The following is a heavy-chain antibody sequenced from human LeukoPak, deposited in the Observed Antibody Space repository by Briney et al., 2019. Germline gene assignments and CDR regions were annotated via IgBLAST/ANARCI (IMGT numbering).Heavy chain of an antibody. D-gene: IGHD3-22*01. CDR2: INPNSGGT. CDR1: GYTFTGYY. J-gene: IGHJ4*02. Sequence: GASVKVSCKASGYTFTGYYMHWVRQAPGQGLEWMGWINPNSGGTNYAQKFQGRVTMTRDTSISTAYMELSRLRSDDTAVYYCARGKVAYYYDSSGYYLGHNFDYWGQGTLVTVSS. CDR3: ARGKVAYYYDSSGYYLGHNFDY. V-gene: IGHV1-2*02.